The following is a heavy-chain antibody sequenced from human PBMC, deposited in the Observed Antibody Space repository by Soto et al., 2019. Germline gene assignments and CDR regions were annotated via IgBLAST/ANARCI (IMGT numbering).Heavy chain of an antibody. D-gene: IGHD5-12*01. V-gene: IGHV1-2*02. CDR3: ARVGDGYNGDLSFDY. J-gene: IGHJ4*02. CDR2: INPNSGGT. CDR1: GYTFTGYY. Sequence: ASLKVSCKASGYTFTGYYMHWVRQAPGQGLEWMGWINPNSGGTNYAQKFQGRVTMTRDTSISTAYMELSRLRSDDTAVYYCARVGDGYNGDLSFDYWGQGTLVTVSS.